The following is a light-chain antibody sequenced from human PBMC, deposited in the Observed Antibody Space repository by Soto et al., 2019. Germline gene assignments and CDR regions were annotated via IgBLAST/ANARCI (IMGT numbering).Light chain of an antibody. Sequence: EIVLTQSPATRSLSPGERATLSGRVSQSVDTYLAWYQQKPGQAPRLLIYDASNRATGIPARFSGSGSGTDFTLTISSLEPEDFAVYYCQQRSDWPLTFGGGTKVEIK. J-gene: IGKJ4*01. CDR1: QSVDTY. CDR2: DAS. V-gene: IGKV3-11*01. CDR3: QQRSDWPLT.